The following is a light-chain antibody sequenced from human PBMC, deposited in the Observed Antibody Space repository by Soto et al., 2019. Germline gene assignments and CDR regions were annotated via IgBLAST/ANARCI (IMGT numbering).Light chain of an antibody. V-gene: IGKV1-12*01. CDR1: QGISNW. CDR2: SAY. J-gene: IGKJ4*01. CDR3: QQTNTFLPLT. Sequence: DIQMTQSPSSLSASVGDRVTITCRASQGISNWLAWYQQQPGKAPKLLISSAYTLQSGVPSRFSGGGSGTPFTLIISSLQPEDFATYYCQQTNTFLPLTFGGGTKVEIK.